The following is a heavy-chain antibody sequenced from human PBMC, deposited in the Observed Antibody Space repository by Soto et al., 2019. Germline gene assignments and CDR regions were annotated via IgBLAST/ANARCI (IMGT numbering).Heavy chain of an antibody. Sequence: QVQLQESGPGLVKPSETLSLTCTVSGGSISSYYWSWIRQPPGKGLEWIGYIYYSGSTNYNPSLKSRVTLSVDTSKNQFSLKLSSVTAADTAVYYCARGATRIAVAQYFDYWGQGTLVTVSS. CDR1: GGSISSYY. CDR2: IYYSGST. V-gene: IGHV4-59*01. D-gene: IGHD6-19*01. CDR3: ARGATRIAVAQYFDY. J-gene: IGHJ4*02.